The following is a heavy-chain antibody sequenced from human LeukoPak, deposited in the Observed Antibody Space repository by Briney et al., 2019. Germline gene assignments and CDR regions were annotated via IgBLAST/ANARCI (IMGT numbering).Heavy chain of an antibody. CDR2: INSDGSST. CDR3: ARGLSGYASSLGY. V-gene: IGHV3-74*01. Sequence: GGSLRLSCAASGFTFSSYWMHWVRQAPGKGLVWVSRINSDGSSTSYADSVRGRFSISRDNAKNTLYLQMNSLRAEDTAVYDCARGLSGYASSLGYWGQGTLVTVSA. D-gene: IGHD6-6*01. J-gene: IGHJ4*02. CDR1: GFTFSSYW.